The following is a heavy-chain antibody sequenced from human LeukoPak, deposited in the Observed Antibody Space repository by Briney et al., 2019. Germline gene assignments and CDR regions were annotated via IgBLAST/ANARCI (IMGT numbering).Heavy chain of an antibody. CDR2: IYHSGST. Sequence: SQTLSLTCTVSGGSISSGGYYWSWIRQPPGKGLEWIGYIYHSGSTYYNPSLKSRVTISVDRSKNQFSLKLSSVTAADTAVYYCARVELRIYYYGMDVWGQGTTVTVSS. V-gene: IGHV4-30-2*01. CDR3: ARVELRIYYYGMDV. D-gene: IGHD1-7*01. CDR1: GGSISSGGYY. J-gene: IGHJ6*02.